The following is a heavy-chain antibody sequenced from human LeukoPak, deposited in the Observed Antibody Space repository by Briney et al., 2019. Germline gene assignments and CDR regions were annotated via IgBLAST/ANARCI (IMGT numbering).Heavy chain of an antibody. V-gene: IGHV4-34*01. CDR3: ARDRKLTAAGFPYYYYYYGMDV. Sequence: GSLRLSCAASGFTFSSYGMHWVRQAPGKGLEWIGEINHSGSTNYNPSLKSRVTISVDTSKNQFSLKLSSVTAADTAVYYCARDRKLTAAGFPYYYYYYGMDVWGQGTTVTVSS. D-gene: IGHD6-13*01. CDR1: GFTFSSYG. J-gene: IGHJ6*02. CDR2: INHSGST.